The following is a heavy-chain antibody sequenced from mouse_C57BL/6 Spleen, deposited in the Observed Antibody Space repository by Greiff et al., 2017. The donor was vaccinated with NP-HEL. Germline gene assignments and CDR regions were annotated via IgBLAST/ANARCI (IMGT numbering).Heavy chain of an antibody. CDR3: ARTDYDPHPAY. V-gene: IGHV1-54*01. CDR1: GYAFTNYL. Sequence: VQLQQSGAELVRPGTSVKVSCKASGYAFTNYLIEWVKQRPGQGLEWIGVINPGSGGTNYNEKFKGKATLTADKSSSTAYMQLSSLTSEDSAVYFCARTDYDPHPAYWGQGTLVTVSA. CDR2: INPGSGGT. J-gene: IGHJ3*01. D-gene: IGHD1-1*01.